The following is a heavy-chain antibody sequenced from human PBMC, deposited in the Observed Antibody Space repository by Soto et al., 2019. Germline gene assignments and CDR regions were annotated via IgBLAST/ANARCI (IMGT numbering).Heavy chain of an antibody. CDR2: VYYSGST. J-gene: IGHJ6*02. D-gene: IGHD3-10*01. CDR1: GGSISSISSY. V-gene: IGHV4-39*01. Sequence: SETLSLTCTVSGGSISSISSYWGWIRQPPGKGLEWIGNVYYSGSTYSNQSLKSRLTISADTSKNKFSLKLSSVTAADTAVYFCARQSEYYYASGRAAPLYGMDVWGQGTTVT. CDR3: ARQSEYYYASGRAAPLYGMDV.